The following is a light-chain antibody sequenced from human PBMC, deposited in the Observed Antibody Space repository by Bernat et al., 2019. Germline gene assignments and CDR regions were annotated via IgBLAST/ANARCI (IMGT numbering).Light chain of an antibody. CDR1: QGINTD. Sequence: DIQMTQSPSSLSASVGDRVTITCRAGQGINTDLNWYQHRPGQAPKLLIYVASALHTGVPSRFRGSGSGTDFTLTISSLQPEDFASYYCQQNFTAPYTFGQGTKVQIK. CDR2: VAS. CDR3: QQNFTAPYT. V-gene: IGKV1-39*01. J-gene: IGKJ2*01.